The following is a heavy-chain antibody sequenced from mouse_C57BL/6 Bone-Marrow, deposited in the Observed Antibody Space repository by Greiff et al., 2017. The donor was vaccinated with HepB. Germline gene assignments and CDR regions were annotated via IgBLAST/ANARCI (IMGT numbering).Heavy chain of an antibody. CDR3: ADSESYWYFDV. Sequence: VQLQQSGAELARPGASVKLSCKASGYTFTSYGISWVKQRTGQSLEWIGEIDPRSGNTYYNEKFKGKATLTADKSSSTAYMELSSLTSEDSAVYFCADSESYWYFDVWGTGTTVTVSS. CDR2: IDPRSGNT. D-gene: IGHD2-12*01. CDR1: GYTFTSYG. J-gene: IGHJ1*03. V-gene: IGHV1-81*01.